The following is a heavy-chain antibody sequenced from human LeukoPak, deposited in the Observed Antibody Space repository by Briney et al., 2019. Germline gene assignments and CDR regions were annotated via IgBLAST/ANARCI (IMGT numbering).Heavy chain of an antibody. D-gene: IGHD1-26*01. CDR2: ISSSGTTI. CDR3: ARQKVGSTTIFDC. V-gene: IGHV3-48*03. J-gene: IGHJ4*02. Sequence: PGGSLRLSCAASGFTFSSYEMNWVRQAPGKGLQWVSYISSSGTTIYYADSVKGRFTISRDNAKNSLYLQMNSLRAEDTAVYYCARQKVGSTTIFDCWGQGTLVTVSS. CDR1: GFTFSSYE.